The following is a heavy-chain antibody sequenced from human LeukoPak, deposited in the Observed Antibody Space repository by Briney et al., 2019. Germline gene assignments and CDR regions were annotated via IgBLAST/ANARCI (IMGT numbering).Heavy chain of an antibody. V-gene: IGHV3-9*01. CDR3: AKDASSGWYSPTSNFDY. CDR2: ISWNSGSI. J-gene: IGHJ4*02. CDR1: GLTFDDYA. D-gene: IGHD6-19*01. Sequence: PGRSLRLSCAAAGLTFDDYAVHLVRQAPGKGLEWVSGISWNSGSIGYADSVKGRFTISRDNAKNSLYLQMNSLRAEDTALYYCAKDASSGWYSPTSNFDYWGQGTLVTVSS.